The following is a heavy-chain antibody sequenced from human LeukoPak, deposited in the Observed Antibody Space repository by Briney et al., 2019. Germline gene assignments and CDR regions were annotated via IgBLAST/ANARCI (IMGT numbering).Heavy chain of an antibody. CDR2: IDQRGTT. V-gene: IGHV4-34*01. Sequence: PSETLSLTCAVYGGSFSGYYWSWIRQPPGKGLDWIGEIDQRGTTNYNPSLRGGVSISVDTPKKQFSLTLTSMPAGDTPGYYCARDPHYYFGYGYFDSWGQGTLVTVSS. CDR3: ARDPHYYFGYGYFDS. J-gene: IGHJ4*02. CDR1: GGSFSGYY. D-gene: IGHD3-10*01.